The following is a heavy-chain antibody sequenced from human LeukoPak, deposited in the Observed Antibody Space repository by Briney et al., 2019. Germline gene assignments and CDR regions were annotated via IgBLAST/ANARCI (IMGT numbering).Heavy chain of an antibody. CDR3: ARDQVSYSSGWYYDDY. CDR1: GFTFSSYG. Sequence: SGGSLRLPCAASGFTFSSYGMYWVRQAPGKGLEWVSSISSSSSYIYYADSVKGRFTISRDNAKNSLYLQMNSLRAEDTAVYYCARDQVSYSSGWYYDDYWGQGTLVTVSS. V-gene: IGHV3-21*01. CDR2: ISSSSSYI. D-gene: IGHD6-19*01. J-gene: IGHJ4*02.